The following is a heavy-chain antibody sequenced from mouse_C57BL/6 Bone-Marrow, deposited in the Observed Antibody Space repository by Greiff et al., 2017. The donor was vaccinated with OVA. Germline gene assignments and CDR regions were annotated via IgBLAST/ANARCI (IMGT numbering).Heavy chain of an antibody. J-gene: IGHJ4*01. CDR3: AREDYGSSGYAMDY. D-gene: IGHD1-1*01. CDR1: GFTFSDYY. V-gene: IGHV5-16*01. Sequence: EVQRVESEGGLVQPGSSMKLSCTASGFTFSDYYMAWVRQVPEKGLEWVANINYDGSSTYYLDSLKSRFIISRDNAKNILYLQMSSLKSEDTATYYCAREDYGSSGYAMDYWGQGTSVTVSS. CDR2: INYDGSST.